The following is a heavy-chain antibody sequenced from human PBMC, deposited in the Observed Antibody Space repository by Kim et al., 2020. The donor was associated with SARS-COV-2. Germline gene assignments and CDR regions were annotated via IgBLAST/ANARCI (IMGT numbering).Heavy chain of an antibody. Sequence: LKRRVTISVDTSKNQFSLKLSSVTAADTAVYYCARNPYSSSWYPYYFDYWGQGTLVTVSS. CDR3: ARNPYSSSWYPYYFDY. J-gene: IGHJ4*02. D-gene: IGHD6-13*01. V-gene: IGHV4-59*01.